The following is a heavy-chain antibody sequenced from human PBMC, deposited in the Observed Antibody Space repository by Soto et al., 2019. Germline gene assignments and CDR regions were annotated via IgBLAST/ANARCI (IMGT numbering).Heavy chain of an antibody. CDR3: ARSQGDPPIIDY. J-gene: IGHJ4*02. CDR1: GFLFSGYN. Sequence: GGSLRLSCAASGFLFSGYNMNWVRQAPGRGLEWVSYITSSSSYTNYAVSVKGRFTISRDNAKNSLYLQMSSLRAEDTAVYYCARSQGDPPIIDYWGQGTLVTVSS. CDR2: ITSSSSYT. D-gene: IGHD2-21*02. V-gene: IGHV3-21*01.